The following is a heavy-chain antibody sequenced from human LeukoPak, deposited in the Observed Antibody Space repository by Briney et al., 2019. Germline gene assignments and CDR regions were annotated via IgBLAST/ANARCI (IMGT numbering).Heavy chain of an antibody. J-gene: IGHJ6*03. CDR3: AKGNNYMDV. CDR2: IRYDGSNK. V-gene: IGHV3-30*02. Sequence: GGSLRLSCAASGFTFSSYAMHWVRQAPGKGLEWVAFIRYDGSNKYYADSVKGRFTISRDNSKNTLYLQMNSLRAEDTAVYYCAKGNNYMDVWGKGTTVTISS. CDR1: GFTFSSYA. D-gene: IGHD1/OR15-1a*01.